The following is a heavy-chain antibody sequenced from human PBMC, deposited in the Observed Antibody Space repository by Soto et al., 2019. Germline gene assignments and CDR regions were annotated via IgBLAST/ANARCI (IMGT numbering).Heavy chain of an antibody. V-gene: IGHV4-59*01. CDR2: IYYSGST. D-gene: IGHD1-7*01. CDR3: ARAGEMTGTTSWAVGYYYYMDV. CDR1: GGSISSYY. Sequence: SSETLSLTCTVSGGSISSYYWSWIRQPPGKGLEWIGYIYYSGSTNYNPSLKSRVTISVDTSKNQFSLKLSSVTAADTAVYYCARAGEMTGTTSWAVGYYYYMDVWGKGTTVTVSS. J-gene: IGHJ6*03.